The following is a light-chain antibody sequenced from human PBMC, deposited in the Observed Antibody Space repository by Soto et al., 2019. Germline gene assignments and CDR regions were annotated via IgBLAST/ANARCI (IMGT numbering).Light chain of an antibody. Sequence: EIVLTQSPGTLSLSPGERATLSCRASQSVSSYLAWYQQKPGQAPRLLIYDASNRATGIPARFSGSGSGTDFTLTISRLEPEDFAVYYCQQYGSSPITFGQGRRLEIK. J-gene: IGKJ5*01. CDR3: QQYGSSPIT. CDR1: QSVSSY. CDR2: DAS. V-gene: IGKV3-20*01.